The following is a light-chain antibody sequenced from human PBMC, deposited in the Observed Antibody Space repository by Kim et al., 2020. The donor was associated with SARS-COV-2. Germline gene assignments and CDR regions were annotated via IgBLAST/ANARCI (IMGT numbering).Light chain of an antibody. CDR2: AAS. Sequence: DIQMTQSPSTVSASVGDRVTITCRASQNISRWLAWYQQKPGKAPKLLIYAASTFQSGVPSRFSGSTSGTDFTITISGLQPDDVATYYCQKDNSFPLTFGGGTKVDIK. CDR3: QKDNSFPLT. CDR1: QNISRW. V-gene: IGKV1-12*01. J-gene: IGKJ4*01.